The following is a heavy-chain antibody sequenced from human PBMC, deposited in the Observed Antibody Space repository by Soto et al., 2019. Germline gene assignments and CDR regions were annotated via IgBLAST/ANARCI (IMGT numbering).Heavy chain of an antibody. D-gene: IGHD2-15*01. CDR2: ISPSGDST. J-gene: IGHJ4*02. Sequence: ASVKVSCKASGYTFTSFYMHWVRQAPGQGLEWMGVISPSGDSTGYAQQFQGRVTMTRDTSTSTVYMELSSLRSEDTAVYYCAREPHSQYYFDYWGQGTLVTVSS. V-gene: IGHV1-46*03. CDR3: AREPHSQYYFDY. CDR1: GYTFTSFY.